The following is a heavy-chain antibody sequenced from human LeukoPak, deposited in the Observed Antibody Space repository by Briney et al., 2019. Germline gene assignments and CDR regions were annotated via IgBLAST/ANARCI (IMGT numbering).Heavy chain of an antibody. D-gene: IGHD3-22*01. J-gene: IGHJ4*02. V-gene: IGHV3-15*01. CDR3: TTDPIISYDSSGYPYYFDY. CDR1: GGSFSGYY. CDR2: IKSKTDGGTT. Sequence: ETLSLTCAVYGGSFSGYYWSWVRQAPGKGLEWVGRIKSKTDGGTTDYAAPVKGRFTISRDDSKNTLYLQMNSLKTEDTAVYYCTTDPIISYDSSGYPYYFDYWGQGTLVTVSS.